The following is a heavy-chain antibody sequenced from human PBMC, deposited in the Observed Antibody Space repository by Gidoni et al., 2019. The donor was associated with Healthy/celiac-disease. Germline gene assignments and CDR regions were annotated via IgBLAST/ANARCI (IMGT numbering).Heavy chain of an antibody. CDR1: GLTFSSYA. CDR3: AKDPRARVSGYGY. CDR2: ISGSGGST. V-gene: IGHV3-23*01. D-gene: IGHD3-22*01. J-gene: IGHJ4*02. Sequence: EVQLLESGGGLVQPGGSLRLARAASGLTFSSYAMSWVRQAPGKGLEWVSAISGSGGSTYYADAVKGRFTISRDNSKNTLYLQMNSLGAEDTAVYYCAKDPRARVSGYGYWGQGTLVTVSS.